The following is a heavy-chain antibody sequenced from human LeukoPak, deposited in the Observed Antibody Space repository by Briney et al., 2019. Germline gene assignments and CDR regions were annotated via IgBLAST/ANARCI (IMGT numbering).Heavy chain of an antibody. D-gene: IGHD5-24*01. CDR2: IYYSGST. CDR1: GGSISSYY. V-gene: IGHV4-59*01. CDR3: ARAPRDGNSMDF. Sequence: SETLSLTCTVSGGSISSYYWSWIRQPPGKGLEWIGYIYYSGSTNYNPSLKSRVTISIDTSKNQFSLNLTSVAAADTAVYYCARAPRDGNSMDFWGQGTLVTVSS. J-gene: IGHJ4*02.